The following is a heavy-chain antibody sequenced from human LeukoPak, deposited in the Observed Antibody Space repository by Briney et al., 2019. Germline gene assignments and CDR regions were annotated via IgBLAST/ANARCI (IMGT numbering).Heavy chain of an antibody. Sequence: GASVKVSCKASGGTFSSYAISWVQQAPGQGLEWMGGIIPIFGTANYAQKFQGRVTITADESTSTAYMELSSLRSEDAAVYYCARFGYGDYGAPDMDVWGKGTTVTVSS. CDR2: IIPIFGTA. D-gene: IGHD4-17*01. CDR3: ARFGYGDYGAPDMDV. V-gene: IGHV1-69*13. J-gene: IGHJ6*03. CDR1: GGTFSSYA.